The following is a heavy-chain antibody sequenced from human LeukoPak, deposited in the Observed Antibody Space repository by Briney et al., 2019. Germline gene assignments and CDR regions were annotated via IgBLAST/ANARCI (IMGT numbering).Heavy chain of an antibody. CDR1: GFTFSSYG. J-gene: IGHJ4*02. D-gene: IGHD3-22*01. CDR3: ARYYYDSSGYLKFDY. CDR2: ISSSSSTI. Sequence: PGGSLRLSCAASGFTFSSYGMTWVRQAPGKGLEWVSYISSSSSTIYYADSVKGRFTISRDNTKNSLYLQLNSLRAEDTAVYYCARYYYDSSGYLKFDYWGQGTLVTVSS. V-gene: IGHV3-48*01.